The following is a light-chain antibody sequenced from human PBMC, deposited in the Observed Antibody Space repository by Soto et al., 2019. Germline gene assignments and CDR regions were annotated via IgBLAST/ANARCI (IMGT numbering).Light chain of an antibody. CDR2: DVT. V-gene: IGLV2-14*03. CDR3: SSYTSSNIPV. CDR1: SSDVGGYNY. J-gene: IGLJ7*01. Sequence: QSALTQPASVSGSPGQSITSSCTGTSSDVGGYNYVSWYQHHPGKAPKLMIYDVTNRPSGVSNRFSGSKSGNTASLTISGLQAEDEADYYCSSYTSSNIPVFGGGTQLTVL.